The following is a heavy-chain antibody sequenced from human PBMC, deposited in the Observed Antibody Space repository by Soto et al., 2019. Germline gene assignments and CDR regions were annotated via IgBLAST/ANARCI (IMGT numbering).Heavy chain of an antibody. CDR3: ARGAADGSNWFDP. J-gene: IGHJ5*02. D-gene: IGHD6-13*01. CDR1: GYTFTGYY. V-gene: IGHV1-2*02. CDR2: INPNSGGT. Sequence: QVQLVQSVAEVKKPGASVKVSCKASGYTFTGYYMHCVRQAPGQGLEWMGWINPNSGGTNYGQKFQGRVTMTRDTSISTAYIELSRLRSDDTAVYYCARGAADGSNWFDPWGQGTLVTGSS.